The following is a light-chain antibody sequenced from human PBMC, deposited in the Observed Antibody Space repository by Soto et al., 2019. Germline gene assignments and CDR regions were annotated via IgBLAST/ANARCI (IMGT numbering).Light chain of an antibody. V-gene: IGLV2-14*01. Sequence: QSVLTQPASVSGSPGQSITISCTGTSSDVGGYNYVSWYQQHPGKAPKLMIYDVSNRPSGVSNRFSGSKSGNTASLTISGLQAEDEANYYCSSYPSSSPAIAFGPGTKVPVL. CDR1: SSDVGGYNY. CDR3: SSYPSSSPAIA. CDR2: DVS. J-gene: IGLJ1*01.